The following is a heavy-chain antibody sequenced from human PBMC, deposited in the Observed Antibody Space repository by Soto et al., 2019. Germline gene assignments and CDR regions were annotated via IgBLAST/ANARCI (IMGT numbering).Heavy chain of an antibody. CDR3: AKDMRGGSSSSRYFYGMDV. D-gene: IGHD6-13*01. Sequence: EVQLVESGGGLVQPGRSLRLSCAASGFSFDDYAMHWVRQAPGKGLEWVSGISWNSVTIYYADSLKGRFTISRDNAKNSLYLQMNSLRAEDTAFYYCAKDMRGGSSSSRYFYGMDVWGQGTTVTVSS. J-gene: IGHJ6*02. CDR1: GFSFDDYA. CDR2: ISWNSVTI. V-gene: IGHV3-9*01.